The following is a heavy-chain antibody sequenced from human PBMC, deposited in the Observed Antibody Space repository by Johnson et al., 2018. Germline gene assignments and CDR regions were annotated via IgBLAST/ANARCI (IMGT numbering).Heavy chain of an antibody. Sequence: QVQLVQSGAEVKKPGSSVKVSCKASGGTFSSYAINWVRQATGQGLEWMGWMNPNSGNTGYAQKFQGRVTMTRNTSISTAYMELSTLRSEDTAVYYCARGWVVVVPAAMSNYYYYMDVWGKGTTVTVSS. V-gene: IGHV1-8*02. CDR2: MNPNSGNT. CDR1: GGTFSSYA. D-gene: IGHD2-2*01. J-gene: IGHJ6*03. CDR3: ARGWVVVVPAAMSNYYYYMDV.